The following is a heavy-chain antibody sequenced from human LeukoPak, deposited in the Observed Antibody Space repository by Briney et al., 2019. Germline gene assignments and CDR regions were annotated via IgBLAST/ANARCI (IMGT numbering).Heavy chain of an antibody. V-gene: IGHV3-30-3*01. CDR2: TSNDENIK. D-gene: IGHD1-14*01. J-gene: IGHJ4*02. Sequence: PGRSLRLSCAASGFTFNSYTMFWVRQAPGKGLEWVAVTSNDENIKYYADSVKGRFTISRDNSRDTLFLEMSSLRVEDTAVYYCARGPILGPPDYFDYWGRGTLVTVSS. CDR1: GFTFNSYT. CDR3: ARGPILGPPDYFDY.